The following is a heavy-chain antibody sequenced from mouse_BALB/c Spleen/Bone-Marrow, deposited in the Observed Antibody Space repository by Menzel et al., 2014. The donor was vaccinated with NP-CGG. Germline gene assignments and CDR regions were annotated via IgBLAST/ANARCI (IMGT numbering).Heavy chain of an antibody. CDR3: ARYWSGFAY. CDR1: GYTFTSSW. CDR2: IHPNSGNT. V-gene: IGHV1S130*01. J-gene: IGHJ3*01. Sequence: QVQLQQSGSVLVRPGASVKLSCKASGYTFTSSWMHWAKQRPGQGLEWIGEIHPNSGNTNYNEKFKGKATLTVDTSSSTAYVDLSSLTSEDSAVYYFARYWSGFAYWGQGTLVTVSA. D-gene: IGHD4-1*01.